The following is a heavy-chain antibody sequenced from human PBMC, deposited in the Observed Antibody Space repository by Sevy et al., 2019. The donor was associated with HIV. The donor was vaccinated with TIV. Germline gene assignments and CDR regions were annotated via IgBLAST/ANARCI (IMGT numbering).Heavy chain of an antibody. CDR2: IKSKTDGGTT. CDR1: GFTFSNAW. D-gene: IGHD2-2*01. Sequence: GGSLRLSCAASGFTFSNAWMSWVRQAPGKGLEWVGRIKSKTDGGTTDYAAPVKGRFTISRDDSKNTLYLQMNSLKIEDTAVYYCTTDRGYCSSTSCSMEYFQHWGQGTLITVSS. V-gene: IGHV3-15*01. CDR3: TTDRGYCSSTSCSMEYFQH. J-gene: IGHJ1*01.